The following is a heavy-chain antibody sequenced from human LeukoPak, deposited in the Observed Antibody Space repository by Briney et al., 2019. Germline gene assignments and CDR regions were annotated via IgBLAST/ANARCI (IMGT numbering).Heavy chain of an antibody. V-gene: IGHV3-23*01. CDR1: GFTFSGYA. CDR3: AKDGINWGSYFDY. D-gene: IGHD7-27*01. CDR2: ISGSGDST. Sequence: GGSLRLSCAASGFTFSGYAMSWVRQAPGKGLEWVSAISGSGDSTHYADSVKGRFTISRDKSKSTLYLQMNSLRAEDTAVYYCAKDGINWGSYFDYWGQGTLVTVSS. J-gene: IGHJ4*02.